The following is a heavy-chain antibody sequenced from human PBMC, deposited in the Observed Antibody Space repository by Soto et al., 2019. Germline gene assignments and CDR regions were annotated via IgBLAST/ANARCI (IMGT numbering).Heavy chain of an antibody. V-gene: IGHV3-23*01. CDR1: GFTFSSYA. J-gene: IGHJ4*02. Sequence: EVPLLESGGGLVQPGGSLRLSCAASGFTFSSYAMRWVRQAPGKGLEWVSAISGSGGSTYYADSVKGRFTISRDNSKSTLYLQRNSLRGEDTGVYYCARRGSGSYYDYWGQGTLVIVSS. D-gene: IGHD1-26*01. CDR3: ARRGSGSYYDY. CDR2: ISGSGGST.